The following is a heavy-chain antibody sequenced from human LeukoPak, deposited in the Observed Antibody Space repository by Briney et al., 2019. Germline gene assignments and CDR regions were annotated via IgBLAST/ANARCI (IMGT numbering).Heavy chain of an antibody. CDR3: ARGSDTAAGLY. Sequence: SETLSLTCAVYGGSFSGYYWSWIRQPPGKGLEWIGEINHSGSTNYNPSLKSRVSIPVDSSKNQFSLKVSSVTAADTAVYYCARGSDTAAGLYWGQGTLVTVSS. D-gene: IGHD6-13*01. V-gene: IGHV4-34*01. J-gene: IGHJ4*02. CDR2: INHSGST. CDR1: GGSFSGYY.